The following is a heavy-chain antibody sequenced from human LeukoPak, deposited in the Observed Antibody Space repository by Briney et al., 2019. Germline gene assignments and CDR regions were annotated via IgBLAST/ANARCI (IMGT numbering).Heavy chain of an antibody. Sequence: GESLKISCKVSGHIFTGYSIGWVRQMPGKGLEWMTFIFPDDSETTYSPSFQGQVTISADKSISTAYLQWTSLKASDTAIYYCARRAHHDAFDIWGQGTMVTVSS. V-gene: IGHV5-51*01. CDR1: GHIFTGYS. J-gene: IGHJ3*02. CDR3: ARRAHHDAFDI. CDR2: IFPDDSET.